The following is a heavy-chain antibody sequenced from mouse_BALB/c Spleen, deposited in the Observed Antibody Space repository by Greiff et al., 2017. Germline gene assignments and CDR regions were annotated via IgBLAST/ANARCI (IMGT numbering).Heavy chain of an antibody. D-gene: IGHD2-14*01. J-gene: IGHJ4*01. CDR3: ARAAYRYDVGDYYAMDY. Sequence: VQLQQSGAELVRPGVSVKISCKGSGYTFTDYAMHWVKQSHAKSLEWIGVISTYYGDASYNQKFKGKATMTVDKSSSTAYMDLARLTSEDSAIYYCARAAYRYDVGDYYAMDYWGQGTSVTVSS. V-gene: IGHV1S137*01. CDR2: ISTYYGDA. CDR1: GYTFTDYA.